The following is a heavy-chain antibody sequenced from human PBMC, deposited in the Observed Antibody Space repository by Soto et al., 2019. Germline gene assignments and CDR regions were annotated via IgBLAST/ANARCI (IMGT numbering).Heavy chain of an antibody. J-gene: IGHJ6*02. V-gene: IGHV1-69*04. CDR3: ARDGNFYGSGSYLDV. CDR1: GGTFSSYT. Sequence: SVKVSCKASGGTFSSYTISWVRQAPGQGLEWMGRIIPILGIANYAQKFQGRVTITADKSTSTAYMELSSLRSEDTAVYYCARDGNFYGSGSYLDVWGQGTTVTVSS. D-gene: IGHD3-10*01. CDR2: IIPILGIA.